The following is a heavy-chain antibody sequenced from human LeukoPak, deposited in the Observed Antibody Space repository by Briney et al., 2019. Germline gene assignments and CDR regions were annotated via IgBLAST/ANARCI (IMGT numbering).Heavy chain of an antibody. J-gene: IGHJ5*02. Sequence: SETLSLTCNVSGNSMNKYQWSWIRQPPGKGLEWIGNIYTSGITNYNPSLKSRVTISVATSKSQLSLKLRSVTAADTAVYYCARGPQGFDPWGQGTLVTVSS. V-gene: IGHV4-4*09. CDR3: ARGPQGFDP. CDR2: IYTSGIT. CDR1: GNSMNKYQ.